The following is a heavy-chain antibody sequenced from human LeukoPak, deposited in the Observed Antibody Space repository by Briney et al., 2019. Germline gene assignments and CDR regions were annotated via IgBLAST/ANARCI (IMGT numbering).Heavy chain of an antibody. J-gene: IGHJ4*02. CDR1: GGSFSGYY. CDR2: INHSGST. CDR3: ASLIYYDSSGYQDY. V-gene: IGHV4-34*01. D-gene: IGHD3-22*01. Sequence: SETLSLTCAVYGGSFSGYYWSWIRQPPGKGLDWIGEINHSGSTNYNPSLKSRVTISVDTSKNQFSLKLSSVTAADTAVYYCASLIYYDSSGYQDYWGQGTLVTVSS.